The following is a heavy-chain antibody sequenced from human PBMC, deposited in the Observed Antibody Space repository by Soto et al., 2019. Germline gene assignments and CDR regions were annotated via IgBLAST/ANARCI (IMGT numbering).Heavy chain of an antibody. V-gene: IGHV4-34*01. J-gene: IGHJ5*02. Sequence: QVQLQQWGAGLLKPSETLSLTCAVYGGSFSGYYWSWIRQPPGKGLEWIGEINHSGSTNYNPSLKSRVTISVDTSTYQFSLQLSSVTAAATAVYHCARGLRYYYGSRSSNWLDPSGQRTPVPVAS. CDR2: INHSGST. D-gene: IGHD3-10*01. CDR3: ARGLRYYYGSRSSNWLDP. CDR1: GGSFSGYY.